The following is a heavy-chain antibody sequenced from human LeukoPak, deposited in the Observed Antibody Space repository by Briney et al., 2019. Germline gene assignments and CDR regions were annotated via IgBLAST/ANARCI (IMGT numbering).Heavy chain of an antibody. CDR3: ARGGNRFGGFYFDY. Sequence: SQALSLTCTVSADSLSSGGHYWAWIRQFPGKGLESIGFIHHSGRSRHNPSLKDRVAISVDTSRKQFALKLSSVTAADTAMYYCARGGNRFGGFYFDYWGQGIQVIVPS. CDR1: ADSLSSGGHY. CDR2: IHHSGRS. J-gene: IGHJ4*02. V-gene: IGHV4-31*03. D-gene: IGHD3-10*01.